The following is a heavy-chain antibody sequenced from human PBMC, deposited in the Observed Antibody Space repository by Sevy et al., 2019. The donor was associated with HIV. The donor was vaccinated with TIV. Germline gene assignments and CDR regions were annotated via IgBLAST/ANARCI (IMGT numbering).Heavy chain of an antibody. D-gene: IGHD3-10*01. V-gene: IGHV3-15*01. J-gene: IGHJ4*02. Sequence: GGSLRLSCAASGFTFSNAWMSWVRQAPGKGLEWVGRIKSKTDGGTTDYAAPVKGRFTISRDDSKNTLYLQMNSLKTVDTAVYYCTTDPITMVRGTDYWGQGTLVTVSS. CDR1: GFTFSNAW. CDR2: IKSKTDGGTT. CDR3: TTDPITMVRGTDY.